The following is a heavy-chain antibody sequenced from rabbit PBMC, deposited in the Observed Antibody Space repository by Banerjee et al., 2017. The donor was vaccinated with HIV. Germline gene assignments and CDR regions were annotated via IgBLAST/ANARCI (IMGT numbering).Heavy chain of an antibody. V-gene: IGHV1S45*01. J-gene: IGHJ3*01. CDR3: ARGGITAGYVHYAYATRLDL. CDR2: IYTSSGST. D-gene: IGHD6-1*01. CDR1: GFSFSSSYY. Sequence: QQQLEESGGGLVKPGGTLTLTCTASGFSFSSSYYMCWVRQAPGKGLEWIGCIYTSSGSTYYASWAKGRFTISKTSSTTVTLQMTSLTAADTATYFCARGGITAGYVHYAYATRLDLWGQGTLVTVS.